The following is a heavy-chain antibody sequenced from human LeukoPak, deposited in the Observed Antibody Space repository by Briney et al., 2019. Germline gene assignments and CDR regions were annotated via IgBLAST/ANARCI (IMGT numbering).Heavy chain of an antibody. V-gene: IGHV3-48*03. CDR1: GFTFSSYE. Sequence: GGSLRLSCAASGFTFSSYEMNWVRQAPGKGLEWVSYISSSGSTIYYADSVKGRFTISRDNAKNSLYLQMNSLRAEDTAVYYCARPRNGDYNDYWGQGTLVTVSS. D-gene: IGHD4-17*01. CDR3: ARPRNGDYNDY. J-gene: IGHJ4*02. CDR2: ISSSGSTI.